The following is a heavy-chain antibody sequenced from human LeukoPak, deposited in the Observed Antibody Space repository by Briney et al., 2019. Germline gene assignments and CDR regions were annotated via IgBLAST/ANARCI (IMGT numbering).Heavy chain of an antibody. CDR2: ISSSSSYI. D-gene: IGHD3-10*01. J-gene: IGHJ5*02. Sequence: GGSLRLSCAASGFTFSSYSMNWVRQAPGKGLEWVSSISSSSSYIYYADSVKGRFTISRDNAKNSLYLQMNSLRAEDTAVYYCARTALSGNSNWFDPWGQGTLVTVSS. V-gene: IGHV3-21*01. CDR1: GFTFSSYS. CDR3: ARTALSGNSNWFDP.